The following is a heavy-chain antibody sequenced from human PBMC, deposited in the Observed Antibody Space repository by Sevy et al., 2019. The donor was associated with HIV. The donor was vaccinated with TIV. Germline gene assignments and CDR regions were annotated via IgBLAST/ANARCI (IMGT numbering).Heavy chain of an antibody. CDR2: INRDGSST. J-gene: IGHJ5*02. V-gene: IGHV3-74*01. CDR3: LSEGGDWFDP. Sequence: GGSLRLSCAASGFTFRSDWMHWVRQAPGKGLVWVSRINRDGSSTAYADSVKGRFTISRDNAKNTLYLQVNSLRAEDTSVYYCLSEGGDWFDPWGQGTLVTVSS. CDR1: GFTFRSDW. D-gene: IGHD3-16*01.